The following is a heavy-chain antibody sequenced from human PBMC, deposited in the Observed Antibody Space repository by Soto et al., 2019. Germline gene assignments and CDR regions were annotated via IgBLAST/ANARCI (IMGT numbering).Heavy chain of an antibody. CDR3: ARQAPQQWLVPGYYYMDV. D-gene: IGHD6-19*01. Sequence: SETLSLTCTVSGGSISSYYWSWIRQPPGKGLEWIGYIYYSGSTNYNPSLKSRVTISVDTSKNQFSLKLSSVTAADTAVYYCARQAPQQWLVPGYYYMDVWGKGTTVTVSS. CDR1: GGSISSYY. CDR2: IYYSGST. J-gene: IGHJ6*03. V-gene: IGHV4-59*08.